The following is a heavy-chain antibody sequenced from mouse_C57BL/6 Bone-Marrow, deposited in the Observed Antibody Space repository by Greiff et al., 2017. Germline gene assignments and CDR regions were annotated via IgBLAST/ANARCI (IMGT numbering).Heavy chain of an antibody. V-gene: IGHV6-6*01. Sequence: EVQLQESGRGLVQPGGSMKLSCAASGFTFTDAWMNWVRQSPGKGLEWVGEIRNKASNHSTYYAESVKGRFTISRDDSKSSVYVQMNSLRSEDTGIYYCTRPIYDGLYYAMDYWGQGTSVTVSS. CDR1: GFTFTDAW. CDR3: TRPIYDGLYYAMDY. J-gene: IGHJ4*01. D-gene: IGHD2-3*01. CDR2: IRNKASNHST.